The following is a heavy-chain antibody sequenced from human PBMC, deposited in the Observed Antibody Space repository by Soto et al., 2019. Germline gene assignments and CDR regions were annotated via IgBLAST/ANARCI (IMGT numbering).Heavy chain of an antibody. CDR1: GDTIRSDY. J-gene: IGHJ6*02. CDR2: ISYTGST. D-gene: IGHD6-13*01. CDR3: ASSNIAAAGFYYYGMDV. V-gene: IGHV4-59*01. Sequence: SETLSLTCSVSGDTIRSDYWNWIRQPPGKRLEWIGYISYTGSTNYNPSLRSRVTMSLDTSKNQFSLKLSSVTAADTAVYYCASSNIAAAGFYYYGMDVWGRGTTVTVSS.